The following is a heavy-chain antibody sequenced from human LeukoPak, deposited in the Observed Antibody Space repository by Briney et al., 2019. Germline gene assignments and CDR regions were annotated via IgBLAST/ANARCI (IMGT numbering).Heavy chain of an antibody. CDR3: ARAPSEIGGYYPEYFRH. D-gene: IGHD3-22*01. V-gene: IGHV3-74*01. J-gene: IGHJ1*01. CDR1: GFAFSSSW. CDR2: INSDGTYT. Sequence: GGSLRLSCAASGFAFSSSWMLWVRQAPGKGLVWVSRINSDGTYTNYADSVKGRFTISRDNAKNTLYLQMNSLRAEDTAVYYCARAPSEIGGYYPEYFRHWGQGTLVTVSS.